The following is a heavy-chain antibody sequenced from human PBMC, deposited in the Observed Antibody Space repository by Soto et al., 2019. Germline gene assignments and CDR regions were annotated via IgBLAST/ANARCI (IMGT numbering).Heavy chain of an antibody. V-gene: IGHV3-30-3*01. D-gene: IGHD3-9*01. CDR2: ISYDGSNK. CDR1: GFTFSSYA. Sequence: GGSLRLSCAASGFTFSSYAMHWVRQAPGKGLEWVAVISYDGSNKYYADSVKGRFTISRDNSKNTLYLQMNSLRAEDTAVYYCARDYDMDRFDYWGQGTLVTVSS. J-gene: IGHJ4*02. CDR3: ARDYDMDRFDY.